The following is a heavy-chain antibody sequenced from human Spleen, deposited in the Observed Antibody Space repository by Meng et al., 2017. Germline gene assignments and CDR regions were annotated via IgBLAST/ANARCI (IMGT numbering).Heavy chain of an antibody. J-gene: IGHJ5*02. D-gene: IGHD1-26*01. CDR2: IYSGGST. Sequence: GGSLRLSCAASGFTVSSNYMSWVHQAPGKGLEWVSVIYSGGSTYYADSVKGRFTISRDNSKNTLYLQMNSLRAEDTAVYYCARRTVGASPNWFDPWGQGTLVTVSS. V-gene: IGHV3-66*02. CDR1: GFTVSSNY. CDR3: ARRTVGASPNWFDP.